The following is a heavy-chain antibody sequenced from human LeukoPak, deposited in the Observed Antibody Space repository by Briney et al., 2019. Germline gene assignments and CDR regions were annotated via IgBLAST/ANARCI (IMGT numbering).Heavy chain of an antibody. D-gene: IGHD6-19*01. CDR2: IYHSGST. Sequence: SETLSLTCAVSGGSISSGGYSWSWIRQPPGKGLEWIGYIYHSGSTYYNPSLKSRVTISVDRSKNQFSLKLSSVTAADTAVYYCATLYSSGWRIFDYWGQGTLVTVSS. CDR3: ATLYSSGWRIFDY. V-gene: IGHV4-30-2*01. J-gene: IGHJ4*02. CDR1: GGSISSGGYS.